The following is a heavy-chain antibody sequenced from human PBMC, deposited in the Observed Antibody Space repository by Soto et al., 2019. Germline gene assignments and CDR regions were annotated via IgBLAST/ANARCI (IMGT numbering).Heavy chain of an antibody. J-gene: IGHJ6*02. CDR1: GYSFTSYW. Sequence: GESLKISCKGSGYSFTSYWISWVRQMPGKGLEWMGRIDPSDSYTNYSASFQGHVTISADKSISTAYLQWSSLKASDTPMYYCARMDGSGSPSGMDVWRQGTTVTVSS. D-gene: IGHD3-10*01. CDR2: IDPSDSYT. CDR3: ARMDGSGSPSGMDV. V-gene: IGHV5-10-1*01.